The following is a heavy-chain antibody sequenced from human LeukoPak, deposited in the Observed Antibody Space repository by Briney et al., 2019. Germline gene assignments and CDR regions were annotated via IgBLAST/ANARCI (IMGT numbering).Heavy chain of an antibody. CDR3: ARKMRDSGSYPD. CDR1: GYTFTSYD. V-gene: IGHV1-8*01. CDR2: INPNSGNA. D-gene: IGHD3-10*01. Sequence: GASVKVSCKASGYTFTSYDINWVRQATGQGLEWMGWINPNSGNAGYAQNFRGRVTMTRDTSISTVYMELSSLKSEDTAVYYCARKMRDSGSYPDWGPGTPVTVSS. J-gene: IGHJ4*02.